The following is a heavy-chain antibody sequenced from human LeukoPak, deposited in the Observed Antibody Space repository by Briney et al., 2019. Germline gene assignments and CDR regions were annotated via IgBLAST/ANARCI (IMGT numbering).Heavy chain of an antibody. J-gene: IGHJ4*02. V-gene: IGHV3-74*01. Sequence: GGSLRLSCAASGFTFSSYWMHWVRQAPGKGLVWVSRINSDGSSTSYADSVKGRFTISRHNSKNTLYLQMNSLRAEDTAVYYCARSSGSGSYYTPLDYWGQGTLVTVSS. CDR3: ARSSGSGSYYTPLDY. CDR2: INSDGSST. CDR1: GFTFSSYW. D-gene: IGHD3-10*01.